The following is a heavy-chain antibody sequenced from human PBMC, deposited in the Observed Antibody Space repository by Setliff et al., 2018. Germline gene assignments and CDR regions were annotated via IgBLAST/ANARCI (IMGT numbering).Heavy chain of an antibody. V-gene: IGHV5-51*01. D-gene: IGHD2-21*01. J-gene: IGHJ5*02. Sequence: GESLKISCKGSGYSFTDYWIAWVRQTPGKGLEWMGTIYPGNADTRYSPSFQGQVTISTDTSINTAFLQWNNLKASDTAVYYCARRGERFFNWFDPRGQGTLVTVSS. CDR3: ARRGERFFNWFDP. CDR1: GYSFTDYW. CDR2: IYPGNADT.